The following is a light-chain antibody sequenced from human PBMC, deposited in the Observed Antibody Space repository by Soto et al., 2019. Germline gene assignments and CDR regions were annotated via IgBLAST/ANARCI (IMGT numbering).Light chain of an antibody. CDR2: DVS. J-gene: IGLJ1*01. Sequence: QSALTQPASVSGSPGQSITNSCTGTGSDVGGYNYVSWYQQHPGKAPKLMISDVSNRPSGVSNRFSGSKSGNTASLTISGHQAEDEADYYCSSYTSGNTLHVFGTGTKLTVL. CDR3: SSYTSGNTLHV. CDR1: GSDVGGYNY. V-gene: IGLV2-14*01.